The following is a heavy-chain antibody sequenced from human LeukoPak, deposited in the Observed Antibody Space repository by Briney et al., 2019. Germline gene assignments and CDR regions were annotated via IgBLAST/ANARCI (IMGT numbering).Heavy chain of an antibody. V-gene: IGHV3-21*01. Sequence: GGSLRLSCAASGFTFRSYSMNWVRQAPGKGLAWVSSISSSSNYIYYADSVKGRFTISRDNAKNSLYLQMNSLRAEDTAVYYCARSDDAFDIWGQGTMVTVSS. CDR1: GFTFRSYS. CDR2: ISSSSNYI. CDR3: ARSDDAFDI. J-gene: IGHJ3*02.